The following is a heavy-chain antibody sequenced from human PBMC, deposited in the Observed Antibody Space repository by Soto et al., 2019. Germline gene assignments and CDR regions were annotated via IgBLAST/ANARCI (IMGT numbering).Heavy chain of an antibody. V-gene: IGHV4-31*03. CDR3: ARGADSYGHTRPFVAYYFDY. CDR2: IYYSGST. J-gene: IGHJ4*02. Sequence: QVQLQESGPGLVKPSQTLSLTFTVSGGSISSGGYYWSWIRQHPGKGLEWIGYIYYSGSTYYNPSLKSRVTISVDTSKNQFSLKLSSVTAADTAVYYCARGADSYGHTRPFVAYYFDYWGQGTLVTVSS. CDR1: GGSISSGGYY. D-gene: IGHD5-18*01.